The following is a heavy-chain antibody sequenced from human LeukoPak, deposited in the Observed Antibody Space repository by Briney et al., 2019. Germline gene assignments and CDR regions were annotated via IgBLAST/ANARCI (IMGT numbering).Heavy chain of an antibody. CDR2: IYTSGST. D-gene: IGHD4-17*01. V-gene: IGHV4-4*07. CDR1: GGSISSYY. Sequence: SETLSLTCTVSGGSISSYYWSWIRQPAGKGLEWIGRIYTSGSTNYNPSLKSRVTMSVDTSKNQFSLKLSSVTAADTAVYYRARLTTVTKGMTFRRAPPNWFDPWGQGTLVTVSS. CDR3: ARLTTVTKGMTFRRAPPNWFDP. J-gene: IGHJ5*02.